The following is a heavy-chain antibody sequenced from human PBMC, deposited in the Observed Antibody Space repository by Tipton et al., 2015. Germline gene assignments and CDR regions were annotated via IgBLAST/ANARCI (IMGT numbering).Heavy chain of an antibody. D-gene: IGHD5-18*01. V-gene: IGHV6-1*01. CDR1: GDSVSSYSAA. J-gene: IGHJ4*02. CDR3: ARQYIYDGIDY. CDR2: TWYNPNLIK. Sequence: LVKPTQTLSLVCAISGDSVSSYSAAWNWIRQSPSRGLEWLGRTWYNPNLIKEYAVSVKSRIAINPDTSANHFSLHLHSVTPEDTAVYYCARQYIYDGIDYWGQGTLVTVSS.